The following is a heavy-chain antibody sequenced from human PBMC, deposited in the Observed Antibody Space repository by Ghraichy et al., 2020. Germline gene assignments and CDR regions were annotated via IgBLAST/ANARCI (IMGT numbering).Heavy chain of an antibody. CDR1: GGSISSYY. Sequence: SETLSLTCTVSGGSISSYYWSWIRQPPGKGLEWIGYIYYSGRTNYNPSLKSRVTISVDTSKNQFSLKLSSVTAADTAVYYCARGFPDYEVGGYFDYWGQGTLVTVSS. D-gene: IGHD4-17*01. J-gene: IGHJ4*02. CDR3: ARGFPDYEVGGYFDY. CDR2: IYYSGRT. V-gene: IGHV4-59*01.